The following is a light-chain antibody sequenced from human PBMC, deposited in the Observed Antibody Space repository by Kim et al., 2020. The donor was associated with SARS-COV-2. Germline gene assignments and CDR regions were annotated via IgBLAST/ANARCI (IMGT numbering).Light chain of an antibody. CDR2: GAS. CDR1: QSVSSN. J-gene: IGKJ1*01. V-gene: IGKV3-15*01. Sequence: SPGERATLSCRASQSVSSNLDWYQQKPGQAPRLLIYGASTRATGIPARFSGSGSGTEFTLTISSLQSEDFAVYYCQQYNNWPPGTFGQGTKVDIK. CDR3: QQYNNWPPGT.